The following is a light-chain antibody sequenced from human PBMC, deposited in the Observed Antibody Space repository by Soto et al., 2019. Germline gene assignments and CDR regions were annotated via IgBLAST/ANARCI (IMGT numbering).Light chain of an antibody. CDR3: QKYNSAPLT. CDR1: QSISTY. V-gene: IGKV1-39*01. CDR2: ATS. J-gene: IGKJ4*01. Sequence: DIQMTQSPSSLSASVGDRVTITCRASQSISTYLHWYQQKPGTAPKLLIYATSNLQSGVPSRFSGSGSGTDFTLTISSLQPEDVATYYCQKYNSAPLTFGGGTKVEIK.